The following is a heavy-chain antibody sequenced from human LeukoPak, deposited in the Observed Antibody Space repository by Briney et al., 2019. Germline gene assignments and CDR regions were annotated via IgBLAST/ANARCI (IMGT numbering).Heavy chain of an antibody. CDR1: GGSISSYY. V-gene: IGHV4-59*12. J-gene: IGHJ6*02. Sequence: KPSETLSLTCTVSGGSISSYYWSWIRQPPGKGLEWIGYIYYSGSTNYNPSLKSRVTISVDTSKNQFSLKLSSVTAADTAVYYCARDFGMNYYYGMDVWGQGTTVTVSS. CDR3: ARDFGMNYYYGMDV. CDR2: IYYSGST. D-gene: IGHD1-14*01.